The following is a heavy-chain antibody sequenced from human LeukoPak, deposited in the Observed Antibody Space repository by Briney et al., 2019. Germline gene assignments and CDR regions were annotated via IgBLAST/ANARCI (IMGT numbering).Heavy chain of an antibody. J-gene: IGHJ4*02. CDR1: GFTFSSHA. CDR3: ARDIVNGPFVISLES. V-gene: IGHV3-23*01. Sequence: PGGSLRLSCAASGFTFSSHAMTWVRQAPGKGLEWVSAISGSGGSTYYADSVKGRFTISRDNSKDTLYLQLSSLRAEDTALYYCARDIVNGPFVISLESWGQGALVTVSS. D-gene: IGHD2-21*01. CDR2: ISGSGGST.